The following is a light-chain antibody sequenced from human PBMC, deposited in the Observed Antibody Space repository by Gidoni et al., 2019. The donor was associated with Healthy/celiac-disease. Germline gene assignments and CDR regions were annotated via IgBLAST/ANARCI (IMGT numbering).Light chain of an antibody. CDR2: GAS. V-gene: IGKV3-15*01. CDR1: QSVNSN. Sequence: EIVMTQSPATLSVSPGERATLSCRASQSVNSNLAWYQQKPGQPLRLLIYGASTRATGIPARFSGSGSGTEFTLTISSLQYEDFAVYYCQQYDNWPPYTFGQGTKLEIK. CDR3: QQYDNWPPYT. J-gene: IGKJ2*01.